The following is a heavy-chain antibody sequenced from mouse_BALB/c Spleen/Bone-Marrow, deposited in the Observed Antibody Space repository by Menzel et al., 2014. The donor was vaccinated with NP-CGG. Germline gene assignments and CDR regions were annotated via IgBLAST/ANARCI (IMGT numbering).Heavy chain of an antibody. J-gene: IGHJ3*01. V-gene: IGHV1-12*01. CDR1: GYTFTSYN. D-gene: IGHD4-1*01. CDR2: IYPGNGDT. Sequence: QVQLQQSGAELVKPGASVKMSCKASGYTFTSYNMHWVKQTPGQGLEWIGAIYPGNGDTSYNQKFKGKATLTADKSSITAYMQLSSLTSEDSAVYYCARWGWDRFAYWGQGTLVTVSA. CDR3: ARWGWDRFAY.